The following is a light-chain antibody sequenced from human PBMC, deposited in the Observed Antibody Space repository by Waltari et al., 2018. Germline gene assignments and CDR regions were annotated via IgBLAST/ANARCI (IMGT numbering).Light chain of an antibody. J-gene: IGLJ2*01. CDR2: EVN. V-gene: IGLV2-23*02. Sequence: QSALTQPASVSGSPGQSITISCTGTTSDVGNYDLASWYRQHPDKAPKLLLFEVNKRPSAVSTRFSGSKSGNTASLTISGLQPEDEAEYFCFSFAGSDIGVFGRGTKLTVL. CDR1: TSDVGNYDL. CDR3: FSFAGSDIGV.